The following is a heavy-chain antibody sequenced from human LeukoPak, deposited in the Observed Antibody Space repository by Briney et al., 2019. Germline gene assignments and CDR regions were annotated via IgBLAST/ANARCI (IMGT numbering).Heavy chain of an antibody. J-gene: IGHJ4*02. Sequence: SVRVSCKAFGGTFSSYAISWVRQAPGQGLEWMGGIIPIFGTANYAQKFQGRVTIITDESTSTAYMELSSLRSEDTAVYYCAREGRYYDSSGFYDYWGQGTLVTVSS. V-gene: IGHV1-69*05. D-gene: IGHD3-22*01. CDR3: AREGRYYDSSGFYDY. CDR2: IIPIFGTA. CDR1: GGTFSSYA.